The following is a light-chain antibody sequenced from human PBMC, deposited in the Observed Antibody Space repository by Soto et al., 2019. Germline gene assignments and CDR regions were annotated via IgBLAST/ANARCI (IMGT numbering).Light chain of an antibody. CDR3: QSAVSSGTYV. V-gene: IGLV3-25*03. CDR2: KDS. CDR1: ALPEQY. J-gene: IGLJ1*01. Sequence: SYELTQPPSVSVSPGQTARITCSGDALPEQYAYWYQQKPGQAPVLVIYKDSERPSGIPERFSGSSSGTTVTLTIGGVQAEDEADYYCQSAVSSGTYVFGTGTKVTAL.